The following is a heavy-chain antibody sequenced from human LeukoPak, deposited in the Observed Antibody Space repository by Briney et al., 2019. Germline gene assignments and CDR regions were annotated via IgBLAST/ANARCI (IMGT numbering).Heavy chain of an antibody. CDR3: ARLEGFSSAFDI. CDR2: ISSSSSYI. Sequence: GGSLRLSCAASGFTFSSYSMNWVRQAPGKGPEWVSSISSSSSYIYYADSVKGRFTISRDNAKNSLYLQMNSLRAEDTAVYYCARLEGFSSAFDIWGQGTMVTVSS. J-gene: IGHJ3*02. CDR1: GFTFSSYS. D-gene: IGHD3-10*01. V-gene: IGHV3-21*01.